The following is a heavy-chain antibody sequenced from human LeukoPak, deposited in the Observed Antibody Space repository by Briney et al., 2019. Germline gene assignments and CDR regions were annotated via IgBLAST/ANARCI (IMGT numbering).Heavy chain of an antibody. CDR1: GGSISNYY. D-gene: IGHD2-15*01. CDR2: GDYSGST. J-gene: IGHJ4*02. CDR3: ARLALGYCSGGTCPYYFDH. V-gene: IGHV4-59*01. Sequence: SETLSLTCTVSGGSISNYYWSWIRQPPGKGLEWIPYGDYSGSTRYNPSLESRVTISVDTSKNQFSLKLTSVTAADSAVYYCARLALGYCSGGTCPYYFDHWGQGTLVTVSS.